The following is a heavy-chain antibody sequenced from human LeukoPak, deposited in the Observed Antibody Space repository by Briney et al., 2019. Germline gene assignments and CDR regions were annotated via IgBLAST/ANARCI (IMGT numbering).Heavy chain of an antibody. V-gene: IGHV4-59*01. CDR1: GGSISSYY. Sequence: SETLSLTCTVSGGSISSYYWSWIRQPPGKGLEWIGYLYYSGSTKYDPSLKSRVTISVDTSKNQFSLKLSSVTAADTAVYYCARERGRSYGSVPYYYFYMDVWGKGTTVTVSS. D-gene: IGHD5-18*01. CDR2: LYYSGST. CDR3: ARERGRSYGSVPYYYFYMDV. J-gene: IGHJ6*03.